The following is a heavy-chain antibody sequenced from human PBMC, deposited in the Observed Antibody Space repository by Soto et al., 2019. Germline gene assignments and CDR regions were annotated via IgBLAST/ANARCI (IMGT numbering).Heavy chain of an antibody. J-gene: IGHJ4*02. CDR3: ARRLYGDYDY. V-gene: IGHV1-18*01. CDR1: GYSFTTSG. D-gene: IGHD4-17*01. CDR2: ISTYNGNT. Sequence: QVPLVQSGAEVKKPGASVKVSCKASGYSFTTSGITWVRQAPGQGLEWMGWISTYNGNTNYAQKLQDRLTLTTDTSTSTAYMELRSLRSDDTAVYYCARRLYGDYDYWGQGTLVTVSS.